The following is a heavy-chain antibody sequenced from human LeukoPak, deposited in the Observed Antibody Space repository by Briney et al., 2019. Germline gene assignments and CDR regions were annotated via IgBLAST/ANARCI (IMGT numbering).Heavy chain of an antibody. CDR2: MNPNSGNT. J-gene: IGHJ6*04. CDR1: GYTFTSYD. Sequence: ASVKVSCKASGYTFTSYDINWVRQATGQGLEWMGWMNPNSGNTGYAQKFQGRVTITRNTSISTAYMELSSLRAEDTAVYYCAELGITMIGGVWGKGTTVTISS. V-gene: IGHV1-8*03. CDR3: AELGITMIGGV. D-gene: IGHD3-10*02.